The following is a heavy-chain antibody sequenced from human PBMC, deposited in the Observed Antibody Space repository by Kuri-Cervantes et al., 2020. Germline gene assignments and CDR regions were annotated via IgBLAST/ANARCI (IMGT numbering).Heavy chain of an antibody. J-gene: IGHJ6*02. CDR2: ISSSGSTI. CDR3: ARRPVDCSGGSCYSYYYYGMDV. Sequence: GESLKISCAASGFTFSDYYMSWIRQAPGKGLEWVSYISSSGSTIYYADSVKGRFTISRDNAKNSLYLQMNSLRAEDTAVYYCARRPVDCSGGSCYSYYYYGMDVWGQGTTVTVSS. D-gene: IGHD2-15*01. CDR1: GFTFSDYY. V-gene: IGHV3-11*01.